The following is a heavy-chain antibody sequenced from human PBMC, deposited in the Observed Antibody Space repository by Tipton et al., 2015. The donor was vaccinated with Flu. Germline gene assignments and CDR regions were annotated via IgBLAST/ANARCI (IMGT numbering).Heavy chain of an antibody. V-gene: IGHV4-59*11. J-gene: IGHJ2*01. CDR1: GGSISGHS. CDR2: VSYSGST. D-gene: IGHD3-22*01. CDR3: AREHFYDVALDAWYIDL. Sequence: TLSLTCAVSGGSISGHSWSWIRQPPGKGLESIGYVSYSGSTNYNPSLKSRVTISADASKNQVPLTLSSVTAADTAVYYCAREHFYDVALDAWYIDLWGRGTLVTVAS.